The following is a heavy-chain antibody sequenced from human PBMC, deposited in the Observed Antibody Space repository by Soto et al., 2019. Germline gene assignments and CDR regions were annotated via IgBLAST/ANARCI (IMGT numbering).Heavy chain of an antibody. Sequence: QVQLVQSGAEVKKPGSSVKVSCKASGGTFSSYTISWVRQAPGQGLEWMGRIIPILGIANYAQKFQGRVTITADKSTSTAYMELSSLRSEDTAVYYCARERRGSRPDPGYWGQGTLVTVSS. J-gene: IGHJ4*02. V-gene: IGHV1-69*08. CDR2: IIPILGIA. CDR1: GGTFSSYT. CDR3: ARERRGSRPDPGY. D-gene: IGHD2-2*01.